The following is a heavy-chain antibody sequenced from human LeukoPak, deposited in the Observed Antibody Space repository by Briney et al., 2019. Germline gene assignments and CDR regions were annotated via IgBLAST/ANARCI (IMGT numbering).Heavy chain of an antibody. CDR2: INPSGGST. Sequence: ASVKVSCKASGYTFTSYDINWVRQATGQGLEWMGIINPSGGSTSYAQKFQGRVTMTRDTSTSTVYMELSSLRSEDTAVYFCARGADTAPPDYWGQGSLVTVPS. V-gene: IGHV1-46*01. CDR3: ARGADTAPPDY. CDR1: GYTFTSYD. D-gene: IGHD5-18*01. J-gene: IGHJ4*02.